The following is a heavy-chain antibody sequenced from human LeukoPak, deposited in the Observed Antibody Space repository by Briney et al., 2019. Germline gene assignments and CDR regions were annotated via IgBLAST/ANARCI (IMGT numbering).Heavy chain of an antibody. CDR3: ARSDTAMPIDY. D-gene: IGHD5-18*01. Sequence: PGGSLRLSCAAWGFTFSRYWRSGVRQAPGKGLEWVAKIKEDGREKYYVDSVKGRFTISRDNAKNSLYLQMNSLRAEDTAVYYCARSDTAMPIDYWGQGTLVTVSS. CDR1: GFTFSRYW. CDR2: IKEDGREK. V-gene: IGHV3-7*01. J-gene: IGHJ4*02.